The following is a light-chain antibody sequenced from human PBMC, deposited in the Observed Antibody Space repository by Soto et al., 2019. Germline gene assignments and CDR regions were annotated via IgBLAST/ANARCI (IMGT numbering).Light chain of an antibody. CDR3: QSYDNTLSSSEVV. CDR1: SSNIGSGYD. J-gene: IGLJ2*01. CDR2: GNN. V-gene: IGLV1-40*01. Sequence: QPVLTQPPSVSGAPGQRVTISCTGSSSNIGSGYDVHWYQQFPGTAPKLLIYGNNNRPSGVPDRFSGSKSGTSASLAITGLQAEDEADYYCQSYDNTLSSSEVVFGGGTKLT.